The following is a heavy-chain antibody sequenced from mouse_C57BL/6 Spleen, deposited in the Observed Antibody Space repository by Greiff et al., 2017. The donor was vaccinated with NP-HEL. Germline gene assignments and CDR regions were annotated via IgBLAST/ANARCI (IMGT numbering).Heavy chain of an antibody. CDR2: INYDGSST. Sequence: EVNLVESEGGLVQPGSSMKLSCTASGFTFSDYYMAWVRQVPEKGLEWVANINYDGSSTYYLDSLKSRFIISRDNAKNILYLQMSSLKSEDTATYYCARGPYYYGSSYGYYFDYWGQGTTLTVSS. V-gene: IGHV5-16*01. CDR1: GFTFSDYY. J-gene: IGHJ2*01. D-gene: IGHD1-1*01. CDR3: ARGPYYYGSSYGYYFDY.